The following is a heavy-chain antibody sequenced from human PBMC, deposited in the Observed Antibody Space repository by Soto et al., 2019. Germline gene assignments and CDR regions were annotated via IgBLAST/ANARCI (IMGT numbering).Heavy chain of an antibody. CDR1: GSTVISYA. D-gene: IGHD5-18*01. Sequence: SVKLSGKASGSTVISYAISWVRQAPGQGLEWMGGIIPIFGTSNYAQKFQGRVTITADESTSTAYMELSSLRSDDTAVYYCARDVDTAIYGGGLWCDNW. V-gene: IGHV1-69*13. CDR2: IIPIFGTS. CDR3: ARDVDTAIYGGGLWCDNW. J-gene: IGHJ5*01.